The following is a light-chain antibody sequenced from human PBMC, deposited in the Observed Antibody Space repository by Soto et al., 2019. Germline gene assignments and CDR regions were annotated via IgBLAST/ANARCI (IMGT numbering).Light chain of an antibody. J-gene: IGKJ4*01. V-gene: IGKV1-39*01. CDR3: QQSNTIVT. Sequence: DIQMTQSPSSLSASVGDKVTITCRASQSIGIFLNWYQQKPGKAPQLLIYAASSLQSGVPSRFSASGSGTDFTLTISSLQPEDFATHYCQQSNTIVTFGGGTKVEIK. CDR1: QSIGIF. CDR2: AAS.